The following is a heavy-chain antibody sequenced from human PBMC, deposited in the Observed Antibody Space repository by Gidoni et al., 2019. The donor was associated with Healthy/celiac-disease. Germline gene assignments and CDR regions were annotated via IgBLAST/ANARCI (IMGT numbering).Heavy chain of an antibody. V-gene: IGHV1-69*01. CDR1: GGPSRRHH. J-gene: IGHJ6*02. CDR2: FNPFTRNP. D-gene: IGHD1-1*01. Sequence: QVQLVQSGAEVKKPGSSGQVYCKVSGGPSRRHHINWVRQAPGQGLEWMRVFNPFTRNPTYAEKFQGRVTITADESARTVYMELRSLRFEDSALYFCAKHGSVAAIMNVWGQGTPVTVSS. CDR3: AKHGSVAAIMNV.